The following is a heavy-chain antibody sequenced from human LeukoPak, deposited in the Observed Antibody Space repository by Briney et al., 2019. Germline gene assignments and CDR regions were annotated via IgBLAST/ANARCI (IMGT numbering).Heavy chain of an antibody. D-gene: IGHD3-22*01. CDR1: GYTFTSYG. Sequence: ASVKVSYKASGYTFTSYGISWVRQAPGQGLEWMGWISAYNGNTNYAQKLQGRVTMTTDTSTSTAYMELRSLRSDDTAVYYCARDVSYYDSSGYYPYFDYWGQGTLVTVSS. CDR3: ARDVSYYDSSGYYPYFDY. CDR2: ISAYNGNT. V-gene: IGHV1-18*01. J-gene: IGHJ4*02.